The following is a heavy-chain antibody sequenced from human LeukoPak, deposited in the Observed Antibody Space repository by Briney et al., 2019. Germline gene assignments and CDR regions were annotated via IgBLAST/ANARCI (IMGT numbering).Heavy chain of an antibody. D-gene: IGHD6-19*01. CDR3: ARNLPGGIAVAGSLGY. V-gene: IGHV3-30-3*01. Sequence: GGSLRLSCAASGFTFSSYAMHWVRQAPGKGLEWVAVISYDGSNKYYADSVKGRFTISRDNSKNTLYLQMNSLRAEDTAVYYCARNLPGGIAVAGSLGYWGQGTLVTVSS. CDR2: ISYDGSNK. J-gene: IGHJ4*02. CDR1: GFTFSSYA.